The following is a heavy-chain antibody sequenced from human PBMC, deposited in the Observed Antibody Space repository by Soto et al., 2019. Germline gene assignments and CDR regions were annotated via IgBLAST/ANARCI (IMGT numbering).Heavy chain of an antibody. J-gene: IGHJ6*02. V-gene: IGHV3-30-3*01. Sequence: QVQLVESGGGVVQPGRSLTLSCEGSGYTFSRHVVHWVRQAPGKGLECVAVMSYDGSITYYADSVKGRFTISRDNSKNPFFRKRSSRRGGDTAVYYCGRVLEQRRVGGGRAVGGQGTTFIVSS. CDR3: GRVLEQRRVGGGRAV. CDR2: MSYDGSIT. D-gene: IGHD6-25*01. CDR1: GYTFSRHV.